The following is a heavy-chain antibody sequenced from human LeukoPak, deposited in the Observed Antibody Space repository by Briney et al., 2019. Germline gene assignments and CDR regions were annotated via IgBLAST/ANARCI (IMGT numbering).Heavy chain of an antibody. V-gene: IGHV3-23*01. CDR2: ISGSGGST. Sequence: GGSLRLSCAASGFTFSNAWMSWVRQAPGKGLEWVSAISGSGGSTYYADSVKGRFTISRDNSKNTLYLQMNSLRAEDTAVYYCAKVGIAVAGTLNYFDYWGQGTLVTVSS. CDR3: AKVGIAVAGTLNYFDY. D-gene: IGHD6-19*01. J-gene: IGHJ4*02. CDR1: GFTFSNAW.